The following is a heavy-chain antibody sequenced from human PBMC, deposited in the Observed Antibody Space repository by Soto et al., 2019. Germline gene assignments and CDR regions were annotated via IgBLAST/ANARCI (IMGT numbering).Heavy chain of an antibody. CDR1: GGAFSSYA. CDR3: ARDLRIAARPDDDY. V-gene: IGHV1-69*13. CDR2: IIPIFGTA. J-gene: IGHJ4*02. Sequence: SVKVSCKASGGAFSSYAISWVRQAPGQGLEWMGGIIPIFGTANYAQKFQGRVTITADESTSTAYMELSSLRSEDTAVYYCARDLRIAARPDDDYWGQGTLVTVSS. D-gene: IGHD6-6*01.